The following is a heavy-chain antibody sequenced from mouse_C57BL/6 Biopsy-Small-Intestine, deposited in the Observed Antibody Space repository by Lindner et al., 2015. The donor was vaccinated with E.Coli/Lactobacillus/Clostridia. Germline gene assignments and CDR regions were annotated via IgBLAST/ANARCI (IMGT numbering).Heavy chain of an antibody. CDR2: IWGGGST. CDR3: AKRNDYYGSSLAY. V-gene: IGHV2-9*01. CDR1: GFSFNTYA. D-gene: IGHD1-1*01. Sequence: VQLQESGGGLVQPKGSLKLSCAASGFSFNTYAMNWVRQPPGKGLEWLGVIWGGGSTNYNSALMSRLSISKDNSKSQVFLKMNSLQTDDTAMYYCAKRNDYYGSSLAYWGQGTLVTVSA. J-gene: IGHJ3*01.